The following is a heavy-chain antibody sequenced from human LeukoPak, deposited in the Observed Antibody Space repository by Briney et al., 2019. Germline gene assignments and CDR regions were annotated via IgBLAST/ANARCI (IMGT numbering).Heavy chain of an antibody. V-gene: IGHV3-23*01. CDR2: ISSSGGST. CDR3: ARGGRGLQGAGGYMDV. D-gene: IGHD5-24*01. J-gene: IGHJ6*03. Sequence: GGSLRLSCAASGFTFSSYAMNWVRQAPGKGLEWVSGISSSGGSTSYADSVKGRFTISRDNSKNTLYLQMNSLRAEDTAVYYCARGGRGLQGAGGYMDVWGKGTTVTVSS. CDR1: GFTFSSYA.